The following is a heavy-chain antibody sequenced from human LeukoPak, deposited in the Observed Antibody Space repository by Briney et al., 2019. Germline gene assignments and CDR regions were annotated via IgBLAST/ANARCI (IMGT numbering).Heavy chain of an antibody. V-gene: IGHV3-7*01. CDR1: GFTFSSYW. Sequence: GGSLRLSCAASGFTFSSYWMSWVRQPPGKGLEWVAKIKQDGSEKYYVDSVKGRFTISRDNSKNTLYLQMNSLRAEDTAVYYCARGPQALYDFWSGYYYYGMDVWGQGTTVTVSS. CDR3: ARGPQALYDFWSGYYYYGMDV. J-gene: IGHJ6*02. D-gene: IGHD3-3*01. CDR2: IKQDGSEK.